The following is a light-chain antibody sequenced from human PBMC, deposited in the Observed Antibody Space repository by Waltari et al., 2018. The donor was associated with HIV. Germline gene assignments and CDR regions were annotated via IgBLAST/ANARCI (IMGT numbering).Light chain of an antibody. CDR2: GAS. CDR3: QQYHHWPLT. V-gene: IGKV3-15*01. Sequence: EIMMTQSPGTLSVSPGERATLSCRASQSVSSNLAWYQQKPGQAPRLLIYGASTRATGMPARFSGSGSGTECSLTISSLQSEDFAVYYCQQYHHWPLTFGQGTRLEIK. J-gene: IGKJ5*01. CDR1: QSVSSN.